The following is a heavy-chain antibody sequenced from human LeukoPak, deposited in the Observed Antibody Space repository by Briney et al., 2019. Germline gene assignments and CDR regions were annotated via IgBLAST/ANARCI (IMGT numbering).Heavy chain of an antibody. CDR3: AKDILFSSSSRNDY. V-gene: IGHV3-23*01. CDR2: ISGSGGST. D-gene: IGHD6-13*01. J-gene: IGHJ4*02. CDR1: GFTFSSYA. Sequence: QSGGSLRLSCAASGFTFSSYAMSWVRQAPGKGLEWVSAISGSGGSTYYADSVKGRFTISRDNSKNTLYLQMNSLRAEDTAVYYCAKDILFSSSSRNDYWGQGTLVTVSS.